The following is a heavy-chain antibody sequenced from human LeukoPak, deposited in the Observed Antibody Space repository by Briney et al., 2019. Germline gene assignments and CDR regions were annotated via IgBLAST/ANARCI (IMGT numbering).Heavy chain of an antibody. CDR3: ARDHLYYYVSSGYYYDAFDI. CDR2: INPNSGGT. Sequence: ASVKVSCKASGYTFTGYYMHWVRQAPGQGLEWMGRINPNSGGTNYAQKFQGRVTMTRDTSISTAYMELSRLRSDDTAVYYCARDHLYYYVSSGYYYDAFDIWGQGTMVTVSS. J-gene: IGHJ3*02. D-gene: IGHD3-22*01. CDR1: GYTFTGYY. V-gene: IGHV1-2*06.